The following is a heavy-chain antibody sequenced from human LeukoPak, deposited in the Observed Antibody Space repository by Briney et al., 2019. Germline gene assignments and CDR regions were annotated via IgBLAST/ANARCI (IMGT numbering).Heavy chain of an antibody. CDR2: INTDGGDT. CDR1: GFTFGSYW. V-gene: IGHV3-74*01. J-gene: IGHJ4*02. D-gene: IGHD1-26*01. Sequence: GGPLRLSCAASGFTFGSYWMHCVRQAPGKGLVWVSRINTDGGDTIYADSVKGRFTISRDNAKNTLFLQMNSLRAEDTAVYYCARDEKIVGASGQDYWGQGTLVTVSS. CDR3: ARDEKIVGASGQDY.